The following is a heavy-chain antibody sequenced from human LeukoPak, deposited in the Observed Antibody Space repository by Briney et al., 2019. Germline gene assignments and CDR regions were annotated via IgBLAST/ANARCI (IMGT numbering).Heavy chain of an antibody. V-gene: IGHV3-33*01. Sequence: GGSLRLSCAASGFTFSIYGMHWVRQAPGPRLEWVAVIWYDGSNKYYGDSVKGRFTITRDNSKNTLYLQMNSLRAEDTAVYYCARGIYGGNSDFDYWGQGTLVTDSS. CDR3: ARGIYGGNSDFDY. CDR1: GFTFSIYG. J-gene: IGHJ4*02. D-gene: IGHD4-23*01. CDR2: IWYDGSNK.